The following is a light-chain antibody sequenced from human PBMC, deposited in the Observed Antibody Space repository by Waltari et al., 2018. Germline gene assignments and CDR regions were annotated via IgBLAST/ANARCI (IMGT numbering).Light chain of an antibody. CDR1: SSDVGSYNL. CDR2: EGS. V-gene: IGLV2-23*01. J-gene: IGLJ1*01. Sequence: QSALTQPASVSGSPGQSITISCTGPSSDVGSYNLVSWYQQHPGKAPKLMIYEGSKRPSGVSNRFSGSKSGNTASLTICGLQAEDEADYYCCSYAGSSTYVFGTGTKVTVL. CDR3: CSYAGSSTYV.